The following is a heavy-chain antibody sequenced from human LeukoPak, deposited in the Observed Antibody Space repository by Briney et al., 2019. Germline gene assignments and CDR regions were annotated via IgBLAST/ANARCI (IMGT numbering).Heavy chain of an antibody. Sequence: GGSLRLSCATSGFTFNNYAMNWVRQAPGKGLEWVGRIKSKTDGGTTDYAAPVKGRFTISRDDSKNTLYLQMNSLKTEDTAVYYCTTRGGSFSIFDYWGQGTLVTVSS. CDR1: GFTFNNYA. CDR3: TTRGGSFSIFDY. V-gene: IGHV3-15*01. D-gene: IGHD1-26*01. J-gene: IGHJ4*02. CDR2: IKSKTDGGTT.